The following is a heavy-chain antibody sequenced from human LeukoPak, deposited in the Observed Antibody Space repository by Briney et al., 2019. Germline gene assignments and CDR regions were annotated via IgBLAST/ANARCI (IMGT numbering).Heavy chain of an antibody. D-gene: IGHD1-26*01. Sequence: PGGSLRLSCAASGFTFSSYWMHWVRQAPGKGLVWVSRINSDGSSTSYADSVRGRFSISRDDAKNTLYLQMNSLRAEDTAVYYCAKGNPTGGSYYVFDYWGQGTLVTVSS. CDR1: GFTFSSYW. J-gene: IGHJ4*02. V-gene: IGHV3-74*01. CDR3: AKGNPTGGSYYVFDY. CDR2: INSDGSST.